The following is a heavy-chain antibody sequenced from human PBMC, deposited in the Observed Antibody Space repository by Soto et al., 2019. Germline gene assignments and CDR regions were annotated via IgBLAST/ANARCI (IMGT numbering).Heavy chain of an antibody. D-gene: IGHD2-15*01. CDR2: IKTNTEGGTT. Sequence: EVQLVESGGGFIYPGGSLRLSCAASGLTISNAWMNWVRQAPGKGLEWVGRIKTNTEGGTTDYAAAVKGRFTVSRDDSKNTLYLQMNSLKTEHPAVYYCTTGSVEGVWGQGTTVTVSS. CDR3: TTGSVEGV. J-gene: IGHJ6*02. CDR1: GLTISNAW. V-gene: IGHV3-15*07.